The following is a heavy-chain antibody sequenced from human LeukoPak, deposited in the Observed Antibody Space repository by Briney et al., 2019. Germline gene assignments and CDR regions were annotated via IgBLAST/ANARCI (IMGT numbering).Heavy chain of an antibody. Sequence: GGSLRLSCAASGFTFSSYAMSWVRQAPGKGLEWVSAISGSSGSTYYADSVKGRFTISRDNSKNTLYLQMNSLRAEDTAVYYCAKDLDCSSTSCYPDYWGQGTLVTVSS. CDR1: GFTFSSYA. CDR3: AKDLDCSSTSCYPDY. D-gene: IGHD2-2*01. V-gene: IGHV3-23*01. J-gene: IGHJ4*02. CDR2: ISGSSGST.